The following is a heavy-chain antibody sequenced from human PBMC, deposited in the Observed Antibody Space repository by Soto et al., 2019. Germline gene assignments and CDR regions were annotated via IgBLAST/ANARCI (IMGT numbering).Heavy chain of an antibody. D-gene: IGHD6-19*01. V-gene: IGHV1-18*01. CDR1: GYTFSNYG. J-gene: IGHJ4*02. Sequence: SSVKDSCKASGYTFSNYGINWVRQAPGQGLEWMGWISAYNGNINYAQKLQGRVTVTTDTSTSTTYMELRSLRSDGTAVYYCARDEDIGWNYWDYWGQGTLGTVSS. CDR2: ISAYNGNI. CDR3: ARDEDIGWNYWDY.